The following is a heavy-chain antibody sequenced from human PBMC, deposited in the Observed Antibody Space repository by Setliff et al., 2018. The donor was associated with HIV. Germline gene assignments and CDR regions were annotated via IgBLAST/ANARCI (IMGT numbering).Heavy chain of an antibody. D-gene: IGHD3-16*01. J-gene: IGHJ6*03. CDR3: ASPSGGGLRYYYYYMDV. CDR1: GSSISSGSYY. CDR2: IYTSGST. Sequence: SETLFLTCTVSGSSISSGSYYWSWIRQPAGKGLEWIGHIYTSGSTNYNPSLKSRVTISVDTSKNQFSLKLSSVTAADTAVYYCASPSGGGLRYYYYYMDVWGKGTTVTVSS. V-gene: IGHV4-61*09.